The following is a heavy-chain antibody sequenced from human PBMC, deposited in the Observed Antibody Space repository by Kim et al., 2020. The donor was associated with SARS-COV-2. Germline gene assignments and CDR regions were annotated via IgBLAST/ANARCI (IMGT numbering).Heavy chain of an antibody. CDR2: NK. V-gene: IGHV3-33*01. CDR3: AREDSSWFDY. J-gene: IGHJ4*02. Sequence: NKYYADSVKGRFTISRDNSKNTLYLQMNSLRAEDTAVYYCAREDSSWFDYWGQGTLVTVSS. D-gene: IGHD6-13*01.